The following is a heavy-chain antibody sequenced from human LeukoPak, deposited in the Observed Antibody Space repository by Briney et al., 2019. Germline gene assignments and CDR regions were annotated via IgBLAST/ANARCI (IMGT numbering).Heavy chain of an antibody. V-gene: IGHV4-38-2*02. Sequence: SETLSLTCTVSGYSISSVYYWGWIRQPPGKGLEWIGSIHHSGSTYYNPSLRSRVTISVDTSKNQFSLKLNSVTATDTAVYYCARAVLYWGQGILVTVSS. CDR1: GYSISSVYY. J-gene: IGHJ4*02. CDR3: ARAVLY. CDR2: IHHSGST.